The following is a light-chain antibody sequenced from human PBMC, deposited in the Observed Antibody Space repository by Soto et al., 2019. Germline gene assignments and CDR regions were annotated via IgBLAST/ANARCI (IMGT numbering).Light chain of an antibody. CDR2: SNN. V-gene: IGLV1-44*01. J-gene: IGLJ2*01. Sequence: QAVVTQPPSVSATPGQRVTISCSGTYSNIGTNTVAWYQRLPGTAPKLLIYSNNERPSGVPDRFSGSKSGSSASLAISGLQSEDEADYYCAAWDDSLNSPRMLFGGETKLTVL. CDR3: AAWDDSLNSPRML. CDR1: YSNIGTNT.